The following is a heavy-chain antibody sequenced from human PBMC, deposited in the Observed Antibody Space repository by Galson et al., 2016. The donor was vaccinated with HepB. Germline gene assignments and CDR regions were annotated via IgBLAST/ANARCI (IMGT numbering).Heavy chain of an antibody. D-gene: IGHD3-22*01. CDR2: IIPISGTT. Sequence: SVKVSCKASGGTFNSYAVSWVRQAPGQGLEWMGGIIPISGTTKYAQNFQGRVTITADGSTGTAYMELNSLRPDDTAIYYCARDRYYGSSGYFYESEIWGQGTTLTVSS. CDR3: ARDRYYGSSGYFYESEI. CDR1: GGTFNSYA. V-gene: IGHV1-69*13. J-gene: IGHJ3*02.